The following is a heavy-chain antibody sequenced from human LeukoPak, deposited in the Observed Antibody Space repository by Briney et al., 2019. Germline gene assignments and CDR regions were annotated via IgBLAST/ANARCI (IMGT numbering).Heavy chain of an antibody. J-gene: IGHJ4*02. CDR3: AKIPVRVPGGDY. CDR1: GFTFSSSA. CDR2: ISDNT. V-gene: IGHV3-23*01. D-gene: IGHD3-10*01. Sequence: PGGSLRLSCAASGFTFSSSAMTWVRRAPGKGLEWVSSISDNTYYADSVKGRFTISKDTSKKPLYLQIISLRTEDTALYYCAKIPVRVPGGDYWGQATLVTVCS.